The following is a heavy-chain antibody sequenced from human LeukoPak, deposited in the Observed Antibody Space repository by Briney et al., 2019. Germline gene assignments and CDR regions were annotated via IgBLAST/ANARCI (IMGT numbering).Heavy chain of an antibody. CDR2: IYYSGGT. CDR3: ARTGQWLGYFDY. V-gene: IGHV4-59*01. J-gene: IGHJ4*02. Sequence: SETLSLTCTVSGGSIANYYWSWIRQPPGKGLEWIGYIYYSGGTNYNPSLKSRITISIDTSKKQFSLNLSSVTAADTAVYYCARTGQWLGYFDYWGQGTLVTVSS. D-gene: IGHD6-19*01. CDR1: GGSIANYY.